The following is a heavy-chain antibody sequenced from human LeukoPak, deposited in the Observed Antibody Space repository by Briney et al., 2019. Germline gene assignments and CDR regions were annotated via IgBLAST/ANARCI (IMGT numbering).Heavy chain of an antibody. CDR1: GGSISSYY. D-gene: IGHD3-22*01. CDR3: ARVANNGYYFFDY. J-gene: IGHJ4*02. CDR2: IYYTGST. Sequence: SETLSLTCTVSGGSISSYYWSWIRQPPGKGLEWNGYIYYTGSTNYNPSLKSRVTISVDTSKNQFSLRLSSVTAADTSVYYRARVANNGYYFFDYWGQGTLVTVSS. V-gene: IGHV4-59*08.